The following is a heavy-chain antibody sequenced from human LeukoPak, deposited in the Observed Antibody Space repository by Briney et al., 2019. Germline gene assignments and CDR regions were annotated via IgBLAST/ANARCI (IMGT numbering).Heavy chain of an antibody. V-gene: IGHV1-18*04. Sequence: GASVKVSCKASGYTFTGYYIHWVRQAPGQGLEWMGWISPNSGDTNYAQKLQGRVTMTTDTSTTTAYMELRSLRSDDTAVYYCARDRLYNYGYYGMDVWGQGTTVTVSS. D-gene: IGHD5-18*01. CDR3: ARDRLYNYGYYGMDV. CDR2: ISPNSGDT. J-gene: IGHJ6*02. CDR1: GYTFTGYY.